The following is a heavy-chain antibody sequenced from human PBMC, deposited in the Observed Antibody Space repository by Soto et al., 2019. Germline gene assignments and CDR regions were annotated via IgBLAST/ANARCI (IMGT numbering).Heavy chain of an antibody. J-gene: IGHJ3*02. V-gene: IGHV4-39*01. D-gene: IGHD3-22*01. Sequence: QLQLQESGPGLVKPSETLSLTCTVSGGSISSSSYYWGWIRQPPGKGLEWIGSIYYSGSTYYNPSLKSRATISVDTSKNQFSLTLSSVTAADTAVYYCAVPSYYYDSSGQIWAGDIWGQGTMVTVSS. CDR1: GGSISSSSYY. CDR3: AVPSYYYDSSGQIWAGDI. CDR2: IYYSGST.